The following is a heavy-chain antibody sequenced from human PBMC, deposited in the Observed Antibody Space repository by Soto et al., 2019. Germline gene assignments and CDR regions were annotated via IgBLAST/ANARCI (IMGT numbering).Heavy chain of an antibody. V-gene: IGHV3-21*01. CDR1: GFTFRTYN. D-gene: IGHD6-6*01. CDR2: VSSGSSNI. Sequence: EVELVESGGGLVKPGESLKLSCAASGFTFRTYNMIWVRQVPGKGLEWLASVSSGSSNIYYAASVKGRFTISRDNAQNSLFLQINSLSAEDTAVYYCARQYPSSSRHFDHWGQGTLVTVSA. J-gene: IGHJ4*02. CDR3: ARQYPSSSRHFDH.